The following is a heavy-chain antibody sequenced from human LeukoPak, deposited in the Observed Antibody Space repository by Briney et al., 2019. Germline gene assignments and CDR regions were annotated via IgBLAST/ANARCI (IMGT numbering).Heavy chain of an antibody. J-gene: IGHJ6*03. CDR1: GFTFSSYG. CDR3: AKEEGSSSLVLSYYYMDV. V-gene: IGHV3-30*02. CDR2: IRYDGSNK. Sequence: GGSLRLSCAASGFTFSSYGMHWVRQAPGKGLEWVAFIRYDGSNKYYADSVKGRFTISRDNSKNTLYLQMNSLRAEDTAVYYCAKEEGSSSLVLSYYYMDVWGKGTTVTVSS. D-gene: IGHD6-13*01.